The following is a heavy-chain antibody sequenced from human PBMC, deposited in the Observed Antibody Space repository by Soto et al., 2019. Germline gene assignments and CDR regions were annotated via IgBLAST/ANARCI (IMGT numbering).Heavy chain of an antibody. V-gene: IGHV3-30*18. D-gene: IGHD1-26*01. CDR2: ISYEGRIQ. CDR3: AKEGTTKRSYYFDF. CDR1: GFTFSSYG. Sequence: GGSLRLSCAASGFTFSSYGMQWFRQAPGKGLEWVAVISYEGRIQYYADSVKGRFTISRDNSKDTLYLQMNSLRTEDTAVYYCAKEGTTKRSYYFDFWGQGTLVTVST. J-gene: IGHJ4*02.